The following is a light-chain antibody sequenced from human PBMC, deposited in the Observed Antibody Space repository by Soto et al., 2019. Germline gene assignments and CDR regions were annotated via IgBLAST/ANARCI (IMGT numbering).Light chain of an antibody. CDR3: AAWDDGLNGVV. CDR1: GSNIGGNA. CDR2: INN. J-gene: IGLJ7*01. Sequence: QSVLTQPPSASGTPGQRVTLTCSGGGSNIGGNAVNWYQQLPGTAPKLLIYINNQRPSGVPDRFSGSKSGTSASLAISGLQSEDEAHYYCAAWDDGLNGVVFGGGTKLTVL. V-gene: IGLV1-44*01.